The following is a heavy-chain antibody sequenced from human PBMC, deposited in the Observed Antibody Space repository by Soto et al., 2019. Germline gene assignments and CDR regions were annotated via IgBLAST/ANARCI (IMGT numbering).Heavy chain of an antibody. J-gene: IGHJ4*02. D-gene: IGHD2-15*01. CDR3: ARDGGGELPNNRFVY. CDR2: ISAYNGNT. CDR1: GYTFTSYG. V-gene: IGHV1-18*01. Sequence: ASVKVSCKASGYTFTSYGISWVRQAPGQGLEWMGWISAYNGNTNYAQKLQGRVTMTTDTSTSTAYMELGSLGSDDTAVYYCARDGGGELPNNRFVYWGQGTLVTVSS.